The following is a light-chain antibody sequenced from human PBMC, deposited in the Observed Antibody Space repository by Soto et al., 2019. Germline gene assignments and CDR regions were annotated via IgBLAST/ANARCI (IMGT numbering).Light chain of an antibody. V-gene: IGKV1-12*01. CDR3: QQSNSFLPIS. CDR2: AAS. CDR1: QGISSW. J-gene: IGKJ5*01. Sequence: IQVTQPNYSVSVFGVGLVTITCRASQGISSWLAWYQQRPGKAPKLLIYAASSLQSGVPSRFSGSGSGTDFTLTINSLQPEDFATYYCQQSNSFLPISFGQGRRLEI.